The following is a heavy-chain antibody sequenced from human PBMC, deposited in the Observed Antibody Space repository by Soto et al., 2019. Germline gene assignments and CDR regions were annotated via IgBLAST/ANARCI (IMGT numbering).Heavy chain of an antibody. V-gene: IGHV1-69*02. CDR1: GGTFSSYT. J-gene: IGHJ3*02. Sequence: SVKVSCKASGGTFSSYTISWVRQAPGQGLEWMGRIIPILGIANYAQKFQGRVTITADKSTSTAYMELSSLRSEDTAVYYCARARVALRFLEWSDAFDIWGQGTMVTVS. CDR2: IIPILGIA. CDR3: ARARVALRFLEWSDAFDI. D-gene: IGHD3-3*01.